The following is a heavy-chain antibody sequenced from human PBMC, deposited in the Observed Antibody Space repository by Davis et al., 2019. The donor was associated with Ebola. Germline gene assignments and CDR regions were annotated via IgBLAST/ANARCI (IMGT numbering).Heavy chain of an antibody. D-gene: IGHD1-26*01. CDR2: IIPIYGAP. J-gene: IGHJ4*02. V-gene: IGHV1-69*06. Sequence: SVKVSCKASGGTISTYSISWVRQAPGQGLQWMGGIIPIYGAPNYAQKFQGRVTITADKSTSTAYMELSSLRSEDTAVYYCARDLVGATLGGGYWGQGTLVTVSS. CDR3: ARDLVGATLGGGY. CDR1: GGTISTYS.